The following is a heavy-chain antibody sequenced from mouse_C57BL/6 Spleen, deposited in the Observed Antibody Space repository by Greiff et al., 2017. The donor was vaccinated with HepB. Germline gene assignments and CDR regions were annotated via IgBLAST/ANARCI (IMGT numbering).Heavy chain of an antibody. D-gene: IGHD1-1*01. V-gene: IGHV1-69*01. CDR3: ARRGDYYGTGMDY. CDR2: IDPSDSYT. J-gene: IGHJ4*01. CDR1: GYTFTSYW. Sequence: VKLQQPGAELVMPGASVKLSCKASGYTFTSYWMHWVKQRPGQGLEWIGEIDPSDSYTNYNQKFKGKSTLTVDKSSSTAYMQLSSLTSEDSAVYYCARRGDYYGTGMDYWGQGTSVTVSS.